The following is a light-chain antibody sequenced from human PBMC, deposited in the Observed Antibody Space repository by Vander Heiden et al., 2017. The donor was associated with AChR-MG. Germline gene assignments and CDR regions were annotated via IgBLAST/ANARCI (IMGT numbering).Light chain of an antibody. CDR3: CSYAGSSTLWV. CDR2: EGN. Sequence: SALTQPASVSGSPGQSITISCTGTSSDVGSYNLVSWYQHHPGKAPKLMIYEGNKRPSGASNRFSGSKSGNTASLTISGLQAEDEAVYYCCSYAGSSTLWVFGGGTKLTVL. V-gene: IGLV2-23*01. J-gene: IGLJ3*02. CDR1: SSDVGSYNL.